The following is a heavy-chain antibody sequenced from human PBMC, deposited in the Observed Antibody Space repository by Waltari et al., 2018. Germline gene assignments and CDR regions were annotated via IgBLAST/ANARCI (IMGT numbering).Heavy chain of an antibody. CDR2: VQHSGRP. CDR3: ARDRGRGLYLDS. J-gene: IGHJ4*02. Sequence: QLQLQESGPGLVKPSGTLSLTCAVSGYSMSNTNCWSWVRQPPGKGPEWIGQVQHSGRPNYSPSFASRVTMTVDTYNNLFSLTLTSATAADTAVYYCARDRGRGLYLDSWGPGTLVTVSP. CDR1: GYSMSNTNC. D-gene: IGHD2-15*01. V-gene: IGHV4-4*02.